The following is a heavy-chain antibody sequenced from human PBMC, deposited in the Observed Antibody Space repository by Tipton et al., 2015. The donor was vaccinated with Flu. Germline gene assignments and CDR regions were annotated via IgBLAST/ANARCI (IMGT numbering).Heavy chain of an antibody. D-gene: IGHD4-17*01. J-gene: IGHJ2*01. CDR2: IYYIGST. CDR3: ARMEWTVTTPRYFDL. CDR1: GGPISSGGDY. V-gene: IGHV4-31*03. Sequence: PGLVKPSQTLSLTCTVSGGPISSGGDYWSWIRQHPGKGLEWIGHIYYIGSTNYNPSLKSRVTISVDTSKNQFSLKLSSVTAADTAVYYCARMEWTVTTPRYFDLWGRGTLVTVSS.